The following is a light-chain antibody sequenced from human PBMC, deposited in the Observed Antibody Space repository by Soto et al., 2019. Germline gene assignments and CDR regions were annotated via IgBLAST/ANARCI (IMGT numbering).Light chain of an antibody. J-gene: IGKJ1*01. V-gene: IGKV1-39*01. CDR2: GTS. CDR3: QKTYDTPWT. CDR1: QSISSY. Sequence: DIQMTQSPSSLSASVGDRVTITCRASQSISSYLNWYQQKAGKAPKLLIYGTSNLESGVPSRFSGSGSGKEFTLTISSLQPEDFATYYCQKTYDTPWTFGQGTKVDVK.